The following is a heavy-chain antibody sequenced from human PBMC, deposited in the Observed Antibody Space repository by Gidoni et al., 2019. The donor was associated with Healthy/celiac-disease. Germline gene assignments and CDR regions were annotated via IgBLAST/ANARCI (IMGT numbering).Heavy chain of an antibody. V-gene: IGHV6-1*01. J-gene: IGHJ5*02. CDR1: GDSFSGNSAA. Sequence: VQLQQSGPVLLKPSQTLSLTCAISGDSFSGNSAAWNWIRQSPSRGLAWLGRTYYRSKWYNDYAVSVKSRITINPDTSKNQSSLQLNSVTPEDTAVYYCARDRLSSSWPPFDPWGQGTLVTVSS. D-gene: IGHD6-13*01. CDR2: TYYRSKWYN. CDR3: ARDRLSSSWPPFDP.